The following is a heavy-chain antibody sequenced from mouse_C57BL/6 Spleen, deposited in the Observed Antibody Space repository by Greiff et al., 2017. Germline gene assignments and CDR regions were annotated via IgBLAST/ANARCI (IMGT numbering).Heavy chain of an antibody. J-gene: IGHJ4*01. CDR3: ARGGYSNYSYYAMDY. Sequence: QVQLQQPGAELVRPGSSVKLSCKASGYTFTSYWMHWVKQRPIQGLEWIGNIDPSDSETHYNQKFKDKATLTVDKSSSTAYMLLSSLTSEDSAVYYCARGGYSNYSYYAMDYWGQGTSVTVSS. CDR2: IDPSDSET. CDR1: GYTFTSYW. V-gene: IGHV1-52*01. D-gene: IGHD2-5*01.